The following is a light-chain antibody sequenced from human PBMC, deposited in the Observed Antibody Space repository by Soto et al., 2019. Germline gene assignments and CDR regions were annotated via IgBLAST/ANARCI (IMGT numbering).Light chain of an antibody. J-gene: IGKJ2*01. CDR3: QQYKNWPPEYT. CDR1: QSVNSR. Sequence: EIVMTQSPATLSVSPGERVTLFCRASQSVNSRLAWYQQKPAQAPRLLIYDASTRATGIPARFSGSGSGTEFTLTISSLQSEDFAVHYCQQYKNWPPEYTFGQGTKLEIK. CDR2: DAS. V-gene: IGKV3-15*01.